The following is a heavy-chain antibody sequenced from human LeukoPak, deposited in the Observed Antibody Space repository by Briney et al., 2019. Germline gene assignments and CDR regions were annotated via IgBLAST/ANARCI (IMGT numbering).Heavy chain of an antibody. Sequence: PGGSLTLSCAASGFTFSSYPMHWVRQAPGKGLEYVPAITSNGGSTDYANSVKGRFTISRDNSKNTLYLQMGSLRADDMAVYYCAREALSLARAYYFDYWGQGTLVTVSS. CDR2: ITSNGGST. D-gene: IGHD3-16*01. V-gene: IGHV3-64*01. CDR1: GFTFSSYP. J-gene: IGHJ4*02. CDR3: AREALSLARAYYFDY.